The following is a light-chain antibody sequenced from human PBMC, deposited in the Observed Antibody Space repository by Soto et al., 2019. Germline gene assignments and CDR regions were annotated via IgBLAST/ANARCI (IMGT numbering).Light chain of an antibody. CDR3: NSYTTRTTYV. CDR2: DVS. Sequence: QSVLTQPASVSGSPGQSITISCTGSSSDVGSYNRVSWYQQPPDTAPKLIIYDVSNRLSGVSDRFSGSKPGNTASLTISGLQAEDEADYYCNSYTTRTTYVFGTGTKVTVL. CDR1: SSDVGSYNR. V-gene: IGLV2-18*02. J-gene: IGLJ1*01.